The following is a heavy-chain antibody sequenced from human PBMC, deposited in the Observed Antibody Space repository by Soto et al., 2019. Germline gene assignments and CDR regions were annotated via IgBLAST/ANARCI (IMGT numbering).Heavy chain of an antibody. CDR3: ARGCSSTRRHNY. V-gene: IGHV3-7*01. CDR1: GFPFSGYW. J-gene: IGHJ4*02. Sequence: PGGSLRLSCAASGFPFSGYWMSWVRQAPGKGLEWVANIKQDGSDKYYVDSVKGRFTISRDNTKNSLYLQMNSLRAGDTAVYYCARGCSSTRRHNYWGLGTLVTVSS. D-gene: IGHD2-2*01. CDR2: IKQDGSDK.